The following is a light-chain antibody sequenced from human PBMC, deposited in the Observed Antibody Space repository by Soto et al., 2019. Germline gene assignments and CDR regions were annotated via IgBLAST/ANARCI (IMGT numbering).Light chain of an antibody. CDR2: GAS. CDR3: QQYNKWPRT. CDR1: QSVNSN. J-gene: IGKJ1*01. Sequence: IRMTQSPVTLSVSPGKRAPRSCRASQSVNSNLAWYQQKPGQAPRLLIYGASARATGIPAKFSGSGSGTEFTLTISSLQSEDFAVYYCQQYNKWPRTFGQGTKVDIK. V-gene: IGKV3D-15*01.